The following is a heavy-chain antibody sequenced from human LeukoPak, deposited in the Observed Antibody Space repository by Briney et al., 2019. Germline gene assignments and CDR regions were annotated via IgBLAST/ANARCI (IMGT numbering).Heavy chain of an antibody. CDR2: LIPNCGIA. J-gene: IGHJ6*02. Sequence: SGKVCCSAAGSTFTGYYMHWVRQAPGQGRGWVGRLIPNCGIANYEQKFQGRVTITADKSTSTAYMELSSLRTEDTAVYYCARAARSSSYYHYGMDVWGQGTTVTVSS. CDR3: ARAARSSSYYHYGMDV. CDR1: GSTFTGYY. D-gene: IGHD2-2*01. V-gene: IGHV1-69*04.